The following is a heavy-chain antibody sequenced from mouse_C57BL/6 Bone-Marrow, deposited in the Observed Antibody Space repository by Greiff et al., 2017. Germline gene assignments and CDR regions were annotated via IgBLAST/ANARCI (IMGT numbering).Heavy chain of an antibody. CDR2: IYPGSGTT. CDR3: ARSLLRHLAY. Sequence: VQLQQSGPELVKPGASVKISCKASGYSFTSYYIHWVKQRPGQGLEWIGWIYPGSGTTKYNEKFKGKATLTADTSSSTAYMQLSSLTSDDSAVYYCARSLLRHLAYWGQGTLVTVSA. CDR1: GYSFTSYY. V-gene: IGHV1-66*01. D-gene: IGHD1-2*01. J-gene: IGHJ3*01.